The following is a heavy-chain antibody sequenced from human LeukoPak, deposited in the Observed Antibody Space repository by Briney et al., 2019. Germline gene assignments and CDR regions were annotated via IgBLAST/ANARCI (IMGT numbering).Heavy chain of an antibody. CDR2: VNSDGSST. Sequence: QPGRSLRLSCAASGFTFSSYWMHWVRHAPGKGLVWVSRVNSDGSSTEYADSVKGRFTISRDNAKNTLYLQVTSLRAEDTAVYYCARVGSGNYYAYWGQGTLVTVSS. D-gene: IGHD3-10*01. CDR3: ARVGSGNYYAY. CDR1: GFTFSSYW. V-gene: IGHV3-74*03. J-gene: IGHJ4*02.